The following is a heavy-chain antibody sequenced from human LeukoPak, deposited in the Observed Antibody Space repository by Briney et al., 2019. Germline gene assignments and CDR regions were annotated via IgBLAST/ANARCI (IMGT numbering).Heavy chain of an antibody. Sequence: EASVKVSCKASGGTFSSYAISWVRQAPGQGLEWMGWISAYNGNTNYAQKLQGRVTMTTDTSTSTAYMELRSLRSDDTAVYYCARDPPPHEVPAAPQDPHFDYWGQGTLVTVSS. J-gene: IGHJ4*02. D-gene: IGHD2-2*01. CDR3: ARDPPPHEVPAAPQDPHFDY. CDR1: GGTFSSYA. V-gene: IGHV1-18*01. CDR2: ISAYNGNT.